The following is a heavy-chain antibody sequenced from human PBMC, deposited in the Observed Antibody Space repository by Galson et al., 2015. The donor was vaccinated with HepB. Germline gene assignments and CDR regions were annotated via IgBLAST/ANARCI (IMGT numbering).Heavy chain of an antibody. J-gene: IGHJ4*01. CDR2: ISYDGSNK. V-gene: IGHV3-30-3*01. Sequence: SLRLSCAASGFTFSSYAMHWVRQAPGKGLEWVAVISYDGSNKYYADSVKGRFTISRDNSKNTLYLQMNSLRAEDTAVYYCAREEGFWSGYRYWGHGTLVTVSS. CDR1: GFTFSSYA. D-gene: IGHD3-3*01. CDR3: AREEGFWSGYRY.